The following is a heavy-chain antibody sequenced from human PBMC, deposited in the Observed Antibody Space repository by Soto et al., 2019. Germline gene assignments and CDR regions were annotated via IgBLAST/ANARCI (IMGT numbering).Heavy chain of an antibody. Sequence: VQVLESGGGLVQPGGSLRLSCSVSGFAFGGFTMTWVRQAPGKGLEWVSSISGSGARTYYADSVQGRFTISRDNSKSTLYLQMNSLRVEDTAEYYCTRGGVGTTGSCDFWGQGTLVAVSS. CDR1: GFAFGGFT. CDR3: TRGGVGTTGSCDF. V-gene: IGHV3-23*01. D-gene: IGHD6-13*01. J-gene: IGHJ4*02. CDR2: ISGSGART.